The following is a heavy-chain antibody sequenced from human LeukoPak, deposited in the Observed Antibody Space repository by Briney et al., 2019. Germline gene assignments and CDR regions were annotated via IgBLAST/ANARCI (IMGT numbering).Heavy chain of an antibody. CDR3: ARGAAIRYYYDSSGYYPFDY. CDR2: IYYSGST. Sequence: PSETLSLTCTVSRGSISSGDYYWSWIRQPPGKGLEWIGYIYYSGSTYYNPSLKSRVTISVDTSKNQFSLKLRSVTAADTAVYYCARGAAIRYYYDSSGYYPFDYWGQGTLVTVSS. CDR1: RGSISSGDYY. V-gene: IGHV4-30-4*08. J-gene: IGHJ4*02. D-gene: IGHD3-22*01.